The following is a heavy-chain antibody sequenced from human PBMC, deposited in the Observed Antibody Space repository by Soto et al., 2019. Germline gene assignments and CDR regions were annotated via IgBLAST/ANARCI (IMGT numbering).Heavy chain of an antibody. D-gene: IGHD4-17*01. CDR1: GFTFSSYG. J-gene: IGHJ3*02. V-gene: IGHV3-66*01. CDR2: IYSGGST. CDR3: TSLDLSTEDAFDI. Sequence: GGSLRLSCAASGFTFSSYGMHWVRQAPGKGLEWVAVIYSGGSTYYADSVKGRFTISRDNSKNTLYLQMNSLRAEDTAVYYCTSLDLSTEDAFDIWGQGTMVTVS.